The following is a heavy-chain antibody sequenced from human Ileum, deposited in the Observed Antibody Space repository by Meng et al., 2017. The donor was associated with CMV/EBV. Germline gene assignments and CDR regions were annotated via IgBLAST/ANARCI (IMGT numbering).Heavy chain of an antibody. D-gene: IGHD2-2*01. J-gene: IGHJ4*02. CDR3: ARESFGGYCSSSSCYNLAY. Sequence: TVSNYALHWVRQAPGKVLEWVAVISYDGFNEYYADVVKGRFSISRDNSKNTVFLQMNSLRVEDTAVYFCARESFGGYCSSSSCYNLAYWGQGTLVTVSS. CDR1: TVSNYA. CDR2: ISYDGFNE. V-gene: IGHV3-30*04.